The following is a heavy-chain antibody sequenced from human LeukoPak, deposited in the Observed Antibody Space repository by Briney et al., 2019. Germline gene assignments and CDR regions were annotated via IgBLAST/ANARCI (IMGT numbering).Heavy chain of an antibody. CDR1: GGSISSGGYY. CDR2: IYYSGST. Sequence: SETLSLTCTVSGGSISSGGYYWSWIRQHPGKGLEWIGYIYYSGSTYYNPSLKSRVTISVDTSKNQFSPKLSSVTAADTAVYYCAGGLGYCSSTSCFRGARFDYWGQGTLVTVSS. V-gene: IGHV4-31*03. J-gene: IGHJ4*02. CDR3: AGGLGYCSSTSCFRGARFDY. D-gene: IGHD2-2*01.